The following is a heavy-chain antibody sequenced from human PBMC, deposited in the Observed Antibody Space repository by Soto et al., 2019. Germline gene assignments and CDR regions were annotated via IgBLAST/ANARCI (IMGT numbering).Heavy chain of an antibody. D-gene: IGHD3-16*01. CDR2: ISFSGATV. V-gene: IGHV3-11*01. CDR3: ARTRAPFDGMDV. Sequence: PXGSLRLSCAASGFIFSDYYMTWIRQAPGKGLEWVSYISFSGATVYYADSVKGRFTISRDNAKNSLYLQTNSLRVEDTAVYFCARTRAPFDGMDVWGQGTTVTVSS. J-gene: IGHJ6*02. CDR1: GFIFSDYY.